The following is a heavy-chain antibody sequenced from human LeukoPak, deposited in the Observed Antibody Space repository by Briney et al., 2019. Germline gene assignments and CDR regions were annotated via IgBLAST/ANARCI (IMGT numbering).Heavy chain of an antibody. J-gene: IGHJ4*02. CDR3: ARGSTLIRGFDY. Sequence: SETLSLTCTVSGGSISSGGYYWSWIRQLPGKSLEWIGYIFYSGSTYYNPSLKSRVTISVDTSKNQFSLELSPVTAADTAVYYCARGSTLIRGFDYWGQGTLVTVSS. CDR2: IFYSGST. CDR1: GGSISSGGYY. D-gene: IGHD3-10*01. V-gene: IGHV4-31*03.